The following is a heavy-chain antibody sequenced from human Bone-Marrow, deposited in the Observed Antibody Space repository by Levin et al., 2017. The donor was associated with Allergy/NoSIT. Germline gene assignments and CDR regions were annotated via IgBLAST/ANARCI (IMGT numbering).Heavy chain of an antibody. CDR1: GFTFSNYG. V-gene: IGHV3-33*01. J-gene: IGHJ4*02. D-gene: IGHD3-10*01. CDR3: ARDAFITIVRGYLDY. Sequence: LSLTCAASGFTFSNYGMHWVRQAPGKGLEWVAVIWYDGSNKNYAESVKGRFTISRDNSRNTLYLQMNSLRAEDTALYYCARDAFITIVRGYLDYWGQGALVTVSS. CDR2: IWYDGSNK.